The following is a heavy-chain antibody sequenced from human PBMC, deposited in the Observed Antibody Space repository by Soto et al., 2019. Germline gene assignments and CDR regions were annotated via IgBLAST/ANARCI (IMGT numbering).Heavy chain of an antibody. CDR2: IIPIFGTA. Sequence: ASVKVSFTASGGTFSSYAISWVRQAPGQGLEWMGGIIPIFGTANYAQKFQGRVTITADESTSTAYMELSSLRSEDTAVYYCARGDEVVVISHYYYYGMDVWGQGTTVTVSS. J-gene: IGHJ6*02. V-gene: IGHV1-69*13. CDR1: GGTFSSYA. D-gene: IGHD3-22*01. CDR3: ARGDEVVVISHYYYYGMDV.